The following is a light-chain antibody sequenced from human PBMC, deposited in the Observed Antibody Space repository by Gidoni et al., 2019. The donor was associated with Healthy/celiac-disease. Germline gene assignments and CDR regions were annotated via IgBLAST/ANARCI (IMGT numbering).Light chain of an antibody. V-gene: IGKV1-8*01. CDR2: AAS. Sequence: GDRVTITCRASQGISSYLAWYQQKPGKAPKLLIYAASTLQSGVPSRFSGSGSGTDFTLTISCLQSEDFATYYCQQYYSYPWTFGQGTKVEIK. CDR1: QGISSY. CDR3: QQYYSYPWT. J-gene: IGKJ1*01.